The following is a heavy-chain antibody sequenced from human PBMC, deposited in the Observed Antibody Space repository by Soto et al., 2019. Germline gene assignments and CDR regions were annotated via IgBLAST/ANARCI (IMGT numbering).Heavy chain of an antibody. D-gene: IGHD3-22*01. Sequence: GESLKISCKGSGYSFSGYWITWVRQKPGKGLEWMGRIDPSDSQTYYSPSFRGHVTISATKSITTVFLQRSSLRASDTAMYYCARQIYDSDTGPNFQYYFESWGQGTPVTVSS. J-gene: IGHJ4*02. CDR3: ARQIYDSDTGPNFQYYFES. CDR2: IDPSDSQT. CDR1: GYSFSGYW. V-gene: IGHV5-10-1*01.